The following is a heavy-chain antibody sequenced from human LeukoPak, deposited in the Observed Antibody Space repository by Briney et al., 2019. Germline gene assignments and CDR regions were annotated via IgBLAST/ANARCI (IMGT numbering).Heavy chain of an antibody. D-gene: IGHD1-26*01. CDR1: GFTFSSYS. J-gene: IGHJ5*02. CDR3: ARDRGIVGATKNWFDP. Sequence: GGSLRLSCAASGFTFSSYSMNWVRQAPGKGLEWVSSISSSSSYIYYADSVKGRFTISRDNAKNSLYLQMNSLRAEDTAVYYCARDRGIVGATKNWFDPWGQGTLVTVSS. V-gene: IGHV3-21*01. CDR2: ISSSSSYI.